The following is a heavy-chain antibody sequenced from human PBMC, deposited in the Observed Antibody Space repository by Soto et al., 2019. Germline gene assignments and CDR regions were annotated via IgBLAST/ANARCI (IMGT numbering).Heavy chain of an antibody. CDR1: GFTFSLYS. D-gene: IGHD3-22*01. V-gene: IGHV3-21*01. CDR3: VRARSTDSRPDN. Sequence: GGSLRLSCAASGFTFSLYSMIWVRQAPGKGLEWVASITSSSSYIYYEDSLRGRFTISRDNAKNSLFLQLDSLRAEDTAVYFCVRARSTDSRPDNWGQGTLVTVPS. J-gene: IGHJ4*02. CDR2: ITSSSSYI.